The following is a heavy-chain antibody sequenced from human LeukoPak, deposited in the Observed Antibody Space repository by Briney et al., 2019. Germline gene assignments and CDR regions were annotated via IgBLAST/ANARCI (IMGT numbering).Heavy chain of an antibody. J-gene: IGHJ5*02. Sequence: ASAKVSCKASGYTFTSYYMHWVRQAPGQGLEWMGIINPSGGSTSYAQKFQGRVTMTRDTSTSTVYMELSSLRSEDTAVYYCARGGSQYYYGSGSWFDPWGQGTLVTVSS. CDR1: GYTFTSYY. D-gene: IGHD3-10*01. V-gene: IGHV1-46*01. CDR2: INPSGGST. CDR3: ARGGSQYYYGSGSWFDP.